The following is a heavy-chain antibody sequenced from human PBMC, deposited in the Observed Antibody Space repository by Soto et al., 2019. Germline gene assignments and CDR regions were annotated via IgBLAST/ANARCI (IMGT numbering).Heavy chain of an antibody. V-gene: IGHV1-69*13. Sequence: SVKVSCTASGGTFSSYANSWVRQAPGQGLEWMGGIIPIFGTANYAQKFQGRVRITADESRSTAYMELSSLRSEETAAYYCAKYKVRGVISLSDYWS. CDR2: IIPIFGTA. J-gene: IGHJ4*01. CDR1: GGTFSSYA. CDR3: AKYKVRGVISLSDY. D-gene: IGHD3-10*01.